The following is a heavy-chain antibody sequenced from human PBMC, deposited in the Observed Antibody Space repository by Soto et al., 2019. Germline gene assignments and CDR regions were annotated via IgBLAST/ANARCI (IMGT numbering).Heavy chain of an antibody. CDR2: ISYDGSNK. V-gene: IGHV3-30*18. CDR1: GFTFSSYG. J-gene: IGHJ4*02. Sequence: QVQLVESGGGVVQPGRSLRLSCAASGFTFSSYGMHWVRQAPGKRLEWVAVISYDGSNKYYADSVKGRFTVSRDNSKNTLYLQMDSLRADDTAVYYCAKGARTDWLFVDYWGQGTLVTVSS. CDR3: AKGARTDWLFVDY. D-gene: IGHD3-9*01.